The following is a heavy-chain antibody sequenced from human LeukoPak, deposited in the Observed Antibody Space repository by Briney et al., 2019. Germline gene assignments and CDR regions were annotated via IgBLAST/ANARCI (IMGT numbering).Heavy chain of an antibody. V-gene: IGHV3-7*03. J-gene: IGHJ6*02. CDR3: ARNNGMDV. CDR2: VNRDGSET. CDR1: RFTFSTYW. Sequence: PGGSLRLSCTASRFTFSTYWMTWVRQVPGRGPEWVANVNRDGSETYYLDSVKGRFTISKDNAKNSLYLQMNSLRAEDTALYHCARNNGMDVWGQGTTVIVSS.